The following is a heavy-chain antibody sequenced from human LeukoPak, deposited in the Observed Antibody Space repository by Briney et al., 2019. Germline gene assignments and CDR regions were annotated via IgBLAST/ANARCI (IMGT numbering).Heavy chain of an antibody. CDR1: GYTFTTYV. V-gene: IGHV1-18*01. D-gene: IGHD4-17*01. Sequence: ASVKVSCKASGYTFTTYVINWVRQAPGQGLEWMGSISAYKGNTKYAQKFQGRVTMTTDTSTTTAYKELRSLRSDDTAVYYCARTYGDYVENHYYGMDVWGQGTTVTVSS. CDR2: ISAYKGNT. CDR3: ARTYGDYVENHYYGMDV. J-gene: IGHJ6*02.